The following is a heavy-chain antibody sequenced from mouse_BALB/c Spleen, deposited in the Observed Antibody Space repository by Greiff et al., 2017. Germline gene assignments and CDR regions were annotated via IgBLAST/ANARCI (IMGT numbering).Heavy chain of an antibody. CDR3: ARDMRYGHAMDY. V-gene: IGHV7-3*02. D-gene: IGHD2-14*01. CDR2: IRNKANGYTT. Sequence: EVQVVESGGGLVQPGGSLRLSCATSGFTFTDYYMSWVRQPPGKALEWLGFIRNKANGYTTEYSASVKGRFTISRDNSQSILYLQMNTLRAEDSATYYCARDMRYGHAMDYWGQGTSVTVSS. CDR1: GFTFTDYY. J-gene: IGHJ4*01.